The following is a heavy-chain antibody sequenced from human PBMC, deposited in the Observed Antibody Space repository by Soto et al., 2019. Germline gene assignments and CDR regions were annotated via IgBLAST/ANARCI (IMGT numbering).Heavy chain of an antibody. CDR3: ARDLYDSSGYYEYYFDY. Sequence: PGESLRLSCAASGFTFSSYAMSWVRQAPGKGLEWVSAISGSGGSTYYADSVKGRFTISRDNSKNTLYLQMNSLRAEDTAVYYCARDLYDSSGYYEYYFDYWGQGTLVTVPS. D-gene: IGHD3-22*01. CDR2: ISGSGGST. V-gene: IGHV3-23*01. CDR1: GFTFSSYA. J-gene: IGHJ4*02.